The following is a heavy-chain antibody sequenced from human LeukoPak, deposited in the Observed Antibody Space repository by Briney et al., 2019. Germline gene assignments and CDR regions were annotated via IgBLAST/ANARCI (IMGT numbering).Heavy chain of an antibody. J-gene: IGHJ4*02. CDR2: IYPGDSDT. CDR1: GYRFTSYW. V-gene: IGHV5-51*01. CDR3: ARHEHTAMAN. Sequence: LGESLKISCKGSGYRFTSYWIGWVRQMPGKGLEWMGIIYPGDSDTRYSPSFQGQVTISVDKSISTAYLQWSSLKASDTAMYYCARHEHTAMANWGQGTLVTVSS. D-gene: IGHD5-18*01.